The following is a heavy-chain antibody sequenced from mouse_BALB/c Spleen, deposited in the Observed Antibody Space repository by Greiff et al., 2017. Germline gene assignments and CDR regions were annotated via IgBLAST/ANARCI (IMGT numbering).Heavy chain of an antibody. D-gene: IGHD2-2*01. CDR1: GYTFTSYW. J-gene: IGHJ2*01. CDR2: IYPSDSYT. V-gene: IGHV1-69*02. Sequence: QVQLQQPGAELVRPGASVKLSCKASGYTFTSYWINWVKQRPGQGLEWIGNIYPSDSYTNYNQKFKDKATLTVDKSSSTSYMQLSSPTSEDSEVCYSTRDGNDHWGQGTTVTVSS. CDR3: TRDGNDH.